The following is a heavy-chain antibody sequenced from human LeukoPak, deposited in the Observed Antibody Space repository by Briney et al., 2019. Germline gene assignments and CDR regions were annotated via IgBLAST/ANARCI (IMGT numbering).Heavy chain of an antibody. CDR1: GFTFSNYA. J-gene: IGHJ1*01. Sequence: GGSLRLSCEVSGFTFSNYAMSWVRQAPGKGLEWVSAISGSGARTFYADSVRGRFTIPRDNSKNTLYLQMNSLRAEDTAVYYCAKDGSLGAAGTIEYFQHWGQGTLVTVSS. CDR3: AKDGSLGAAGTIEYFQH. V-gene: IGHV3-23*01. D-gene: IGHD6-13*01. CDR2: ISGSGART.